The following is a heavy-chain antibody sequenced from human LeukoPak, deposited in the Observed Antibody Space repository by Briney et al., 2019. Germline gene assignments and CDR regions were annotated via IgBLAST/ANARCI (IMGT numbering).Heavy chain of an antibody. Sequence: KPSQTLSLTCSVSGDSIISATHYWSWIRQPAGKGLEWIGRVYTTGSTNYNPSLKSRVSISVDTSKNQFSLNVTSVTAADTAVYYCAREREIAVAGTAPFDYWGQGTLVTVSS. CDR1: GDSIISATHY. CDR2: VYTTGST. V-gene: IGHV4-61*02. J-gene: IGHJ4*02. D-gene: IGHD6-19*01. CDR3: AREREIAVAGTAPFDY.